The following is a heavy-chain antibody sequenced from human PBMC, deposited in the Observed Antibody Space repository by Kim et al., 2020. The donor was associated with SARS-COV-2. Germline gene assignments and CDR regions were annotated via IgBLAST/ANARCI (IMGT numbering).Heavy chain of an antibody. D-gene: IGHD2-21*02. Sequence: KSRVTISVDTSKNQFSLKLSSVTAADTAVYYCASPAYCGGDCYANDAFDIWGQGTMVTVSS. V-gene: IGHV4-59*01. J-gene: IGHJ3*02. CDR3: ASPAYCGGDCYANDAFDI.